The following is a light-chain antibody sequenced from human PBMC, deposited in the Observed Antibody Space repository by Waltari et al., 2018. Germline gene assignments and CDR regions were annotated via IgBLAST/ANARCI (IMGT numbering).Light chain of an antibody. CDR1: SGHSTHI. V-gene: IGLV4-69*01. Sequence: QLVLTQSPSASASLGASVKLTCTLSSGHSTHIIAWLQQQPEKGPRFLMNVKSDGSQNKGVGIPDRCAGSSSGAERYLTISSLQSEDEADYYCQTGGHGTWVFGGGTRLTVL. CDR2: VKSDGSQ. CDR3: QTGGHGTWV. J-gene: IGLJ3*02.